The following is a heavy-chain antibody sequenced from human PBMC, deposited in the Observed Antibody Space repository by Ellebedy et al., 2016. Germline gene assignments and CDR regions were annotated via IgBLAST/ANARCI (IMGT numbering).Heavy chain of an antibody. J-gene: IGHJ6*02. CDR2: INAGNGNT. V-gene: IGHV1-3*01. CDR3: ARDPGGRGYGMDV. D-gene: IGHD3-16*01. Sequence: ASVKVSXXASGYTFTSYAMHWVRQAPGQRLEWMGWINAGNGNTKYSQKFQGRVTITRDTSASTAYMEVSSLRSEDTAVYYCARDPGGRGYGMDVWGQGTTVTVSS. CDR1: GYTFTSYA.